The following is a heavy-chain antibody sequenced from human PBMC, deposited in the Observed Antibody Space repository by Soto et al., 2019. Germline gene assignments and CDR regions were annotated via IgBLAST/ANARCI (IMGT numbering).Heavy chain of an antibody. J-gene: IGHJ6*02. Sequence: GVSVKVYRKGSGYANTIYGSSWVRHATGQGLEWMGWISAYNGNTNYAQKLQGRVTMTTDTSTSTAYMELRSLRSDDTAVYFSARDFGSVVTFTLGVCAQRTTVTVSS. CDR3: ARDFGSVVTFTLGV. D-gene: IGHD3-16*01. CDR1: GYANTIYG. V-gene: IGHV1-18*04. CDR2: ISAYNGNT.